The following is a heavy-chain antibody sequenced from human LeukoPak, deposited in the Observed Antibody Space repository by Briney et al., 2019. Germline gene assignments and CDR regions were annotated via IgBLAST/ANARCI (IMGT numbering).Heavy chain of an antibody. CDR2: IYYSGST. CDR1: AGCMGSRWYY. CDR3: ARLDYGDYGGFDY. D-gene: IGHD4-17*01. J-gene: IGHJ4*02. V-gene: IGHV4-39*01. Sequence: SETLSLTGNVSAGCMGSRWYYVVWIRQPPGKGLEWIGSIYYSGSTYYNPPLKSRVTISVDTSKNQFSLKLSSVTAADTAVYYCARLDYGDYGGFDYWGQGTLVTVSS.